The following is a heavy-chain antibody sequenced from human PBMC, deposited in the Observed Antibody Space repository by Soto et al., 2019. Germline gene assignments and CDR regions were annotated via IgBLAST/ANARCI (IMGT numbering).Heavy chain of an antibody. J-gene: IGHJ3*01. V-gene: IGHV3-53*01. CDR1: GFTFSSND. D-gene: IGHD2-2*01. Sequence: EVQLVESGGGMIQPGGSLRLSCAASGFTFSSNDMNWVRQAPGKGLEWVSLIYSGGSTYYADYVKGRFTISRENSKKTLYLQMISLRAEDTSVYYCATIPLVAGAPGGQGTRVTVSS. CDR2: IYSGGST. CDR3: ATIPLVAGAP.